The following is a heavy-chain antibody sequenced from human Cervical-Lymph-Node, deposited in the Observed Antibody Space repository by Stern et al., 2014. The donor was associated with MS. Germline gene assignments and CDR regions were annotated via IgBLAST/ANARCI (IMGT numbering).Heavy chain of an antibody. Sequence: ESGPALVKPTQTLTLTCIVSGSSLTSRGMCVNWIRQSPGRSLEWLARIDWDDGKYYSPSLKSRSSISRDTSKNQVVLTVTDMDPLDTCTYYCAQINLSHYYAMDVWGQGTAVTVSS. J-gene: IGHJ6*02. CDR1: GSSLTSRGMC. CDR3: AQINLSHYYAMDV. CDR2: IDWDDGK. V-gene: IGHV2-70*11.